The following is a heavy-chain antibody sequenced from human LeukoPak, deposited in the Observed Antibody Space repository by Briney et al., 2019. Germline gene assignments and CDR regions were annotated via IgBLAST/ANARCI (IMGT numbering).Heavy chain of an antibody. J-gene: IGHJ5*02. Sequence: PSETLSLTCTVSGGSISSGDYYWSWIRQPAGKGLEWIGSIYTSGNTNYNPSLKSRVTMSVDTSKNQFSLKLSSVTAADTAVYYYARADARSRSWFDPWGQGTLVTVSS. CDR2: IYTSGNT. CDR1: GGSISSGDYY. CDR3: ARADARSRSWFDP. D-gene: IGHD3-3*01. V-gene: IGHV4-61*02.